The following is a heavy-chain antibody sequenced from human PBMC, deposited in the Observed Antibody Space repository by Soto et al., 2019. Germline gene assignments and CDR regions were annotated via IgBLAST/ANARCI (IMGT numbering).Heavy chain of an antibody. V-gene: IGHV1-69*12. D-gene: IGHD5-12*01. CDR3: ASGIQLWLRRITNGYSG. CDR2: IIPMFGTA. Sequence: QVQLVQSGAEVKKPESSVKVSCKAPGGTFSTYAISWVRQAPGQGLEWMGGIIPMFGTANYAQRFQDRVTITADESTNTVYMELRSLTSEDTAVYFCASGIQLWLRRITNGYSGWGQGTLVTVSS. J-gene: IGHJ4*02. CDR1: GGTFSTYA.